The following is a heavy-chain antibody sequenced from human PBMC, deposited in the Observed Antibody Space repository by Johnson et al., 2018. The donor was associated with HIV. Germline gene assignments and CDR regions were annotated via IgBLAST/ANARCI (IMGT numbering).Heavy chain of an antibody. CDR3: ARVGSSGWYEMDAFDI. V-gene: IGHV3-53*01. Sequence: VQLVESGGGLIQPGGSLRLSCAASGFTVSSNYMSWVRQAPGKGLEWVSVIYSGGSTYYADSVKGRFTISRDNSKNTRYLQMHSLRAEDTAVYYWARVGSSGWYEMDAFDIWGQGTMVTVSS. CDR2: IYSGGST. D-gene: IGHD6-19*01. CDR1: GFTVSSNY. J-gene: IGHJ3*02.